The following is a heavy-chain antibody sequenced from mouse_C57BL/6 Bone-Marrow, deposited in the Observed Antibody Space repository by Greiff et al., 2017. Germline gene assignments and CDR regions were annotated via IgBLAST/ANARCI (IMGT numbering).Heavy chain of an antibody. Sequence: VQLQQSGPGLVQPSQSLSITCTVSGFSLTSYGVHWVRQSPGKGLEWLGVIWSGGSTDYNAAFISRLSISKDNSKSQVFFKMNSLQADDTAIYYCARNKLRGFDYWGQGTTLTVSS. J-gene: IGHJ2*01. V-gene: IGHV2-2*01. CDR3: ARNKLRGFDY. CDR1: GFSLTSYG. CDR2: IWSGGST. D-gene: IGHD1-1*01.